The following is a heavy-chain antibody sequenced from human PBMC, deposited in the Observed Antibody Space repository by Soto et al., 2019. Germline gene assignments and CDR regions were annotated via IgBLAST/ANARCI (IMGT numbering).Heavy chain of an antibody. J-gene: IGHJ4*02. V-gene: IGHV3-30*18. CDR1: GFTFSSYG. D-gene: IGHD2-15*01. Sequence: GGSLRLSCAASGFTFSSYGMHWVRQAPGKGLERVSFISYDVSNKYYADSVKGRFTISRDNSKNTLYLQMNSLRAEDTAVFYCANGDEPSCSGGSCYSQGRYRGQGTLVTVSS. CDR3: ANGDEPSCSGGSCYSQGRY. CDR2: ISYDVSNK.